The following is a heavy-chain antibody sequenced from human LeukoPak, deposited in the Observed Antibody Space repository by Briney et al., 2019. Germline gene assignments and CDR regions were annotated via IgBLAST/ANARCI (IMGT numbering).Heavy chain of an antibody. J-gene: IGHJ4*02. CDR3: ARVVRAALDFDY. Sequence: SETLSLTCTVSGGSVSSGSYYWSWIRQPPGKGLEWIGYIYYSGSTNYDPSLKSRVTISVDTSKNQFSLKLSSVTAADTAVYYCARVVRAALDFDYWGQGTLVTVSS. CDR1: GGSVSSGSYY. D-gene: IGHD6-25*01. CDR2: IYYSGST. V-gene: IGHV4-61*01.